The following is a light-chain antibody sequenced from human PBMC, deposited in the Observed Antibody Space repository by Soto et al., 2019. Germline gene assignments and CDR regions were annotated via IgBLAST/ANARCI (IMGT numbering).Light chain of an antibody. CDR3: QTWGTGMGV. Sequence: QSVLTQSPSASASLGASVKLTCTLSSGHSSNAIAWHQQQPEKGPQYLMKLNSDGSHSTGDGIPDRFSGSSSGAERYLTISSLQSEDEAEYYCQTWGTGMGVFGGGTKLTVL. V-gene: IGLV4-69*01. CDR1: SGHSSNA. J-gene: IGLJ3*02. CDR2: LNSDGSH.